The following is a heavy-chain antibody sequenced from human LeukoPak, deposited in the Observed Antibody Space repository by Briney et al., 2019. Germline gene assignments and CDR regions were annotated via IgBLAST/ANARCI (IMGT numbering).Heavy chain of an antibody. D-gene: IGHD6-13*01. CDR3: ARDPGIPAAGTVGYFDY. J-gene: IGHJ4*02. Sequence: GGSLRLSCTASGFTFSSYWMSWVRQAPGKGLEWVANIKQDESEKLYVDSVKGRFTISRDNAKNSLYLQMNSLRAEDTAVYYCARDPGIPAAGTVGYFDYWGQGTLVTVSS. CDR2: IKQDESEK. V-gene: IGHV3-7*01. CDR1: GFTFSSYW.